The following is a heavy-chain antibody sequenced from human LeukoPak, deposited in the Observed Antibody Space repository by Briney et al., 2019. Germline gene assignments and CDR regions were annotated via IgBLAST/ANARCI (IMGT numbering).Heavy chain of an antibody. D-gene: IGHD2-2*01. J-gene: IGHJ4*02. CDR3: ARIVTADRIDY. Sequence: GGSLRLSCAASGFTFSSYSMNWVRQAPGKGLEWVSSISSSSSYIYYADSVKGRFTISRDNAKNSLYLQMNSLRAEDTAVYYCARIVTADRIDYWGQGTLVTVSS. V-gene: IGHV3-21*01. CDR1: GFTFSSYS. CDR2: ISSSSSYI.